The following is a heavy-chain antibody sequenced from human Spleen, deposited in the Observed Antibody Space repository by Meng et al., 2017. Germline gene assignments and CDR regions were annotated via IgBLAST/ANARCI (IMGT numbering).Heavy chain of an antibody. D-gene: IGHD5-18*01. CDR2: IYHSGST. CDR1: NSSISSAYY. V-gene: IGHV4-38-2*02. J-gene: IGHJ6*02. CDR3: ARSGYSYGYWGHYYGMDV. Sequence: GSLRLSCTVSNSSISSAYYWGWIRQPPGRGLEWIGSIYHSGSTYYNPSLKSRVTISVDTSKNQFSLKLSSVTAADTAVYYCARSGYSYGYWGHYYGMDVWGQGTTVTVSS.